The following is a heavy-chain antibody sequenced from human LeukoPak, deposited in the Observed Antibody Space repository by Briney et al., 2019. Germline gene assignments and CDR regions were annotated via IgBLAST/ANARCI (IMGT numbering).Heavy chain of an antibody. CDR2: ISAYNGDT. D-gene: IGHD6-13*01. CDR3: ARGGGVAAAGTNFDY. V-gene: IGHV1-18*01. CDR1: GYNFTGYG. Sequence: ASVKVSCKASGYNFTGYGISWVRXXPGXGLXWXGXISAYNGDTNSAQKLQGRVTMTTDTSTSTAYMDLRSLRSDDTAVYYCARGGGVAAAGTNFDYWGQGTLVTVSS. J-gene: IGHJ4*02.